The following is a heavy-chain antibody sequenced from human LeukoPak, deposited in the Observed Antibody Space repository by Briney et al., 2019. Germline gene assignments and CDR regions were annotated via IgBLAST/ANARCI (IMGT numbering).Heavy chain of an antibody. D-gene: IGHD2-2*01. V-gene: IGHV4-4*07. Sequence: SETLSLTCSVSGGSTNSYYWSWIRQSGGKGLEWIGRIYSSGSTVYNPSLNSRLTMSIDTSKNQFSLTLKSVTATDTAVYYCARVKASSTSWTFDQWGQEPWSPSLQ. J-gene: IGHJ4*01. CDR2: IYSSGST. CDR3: ARVKASSTSWTFDQ. CDR1: GGSTNSYY.